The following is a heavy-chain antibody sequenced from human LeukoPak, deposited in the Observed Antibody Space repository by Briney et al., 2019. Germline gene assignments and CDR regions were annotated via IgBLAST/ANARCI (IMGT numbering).Heavy chain of an antibody. J-gene: IGHJ4*02. CDR3: ARHGNWDPFDY. CDR2: IYYSGST. V-gene: IGHV4-39*01. CDR1: GDSINSSDYY. D-gene: IGHD7-27*01. Sequence: PSETLSLTCTVSGDSINSSDYYWAWIRQPPGEGLEWIGTIYYSGSTYYESSLKGRLTISVDSSKNQFSLKMISVTAADTGVYYCARHGNWDPFDYWGQGALVTVSS.